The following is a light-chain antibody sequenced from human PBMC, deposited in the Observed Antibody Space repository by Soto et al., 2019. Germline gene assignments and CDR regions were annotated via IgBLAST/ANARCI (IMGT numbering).Light chain of an antibody. V-gene: IGKV3-20*01. CDR2: GAS. Sequence: EIVLTQSPGTLSLSPGERATLSCRASQSVTSNYLAWYQQKPGQAPRLLIYGASIRATGVPYRFSGSGSGTDFTLTITRLEPEDFAVYYCQRYGSSPLMYTFGQGTNLGVK. CDR3: QRYGSSPLMYT. J-gene: IGKJ2*01. CDR1: QSVTSNY.